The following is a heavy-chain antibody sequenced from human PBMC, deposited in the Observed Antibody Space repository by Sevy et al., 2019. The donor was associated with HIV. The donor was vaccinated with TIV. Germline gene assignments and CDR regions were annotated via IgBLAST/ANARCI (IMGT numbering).Heavy chain of an antibody. CDR1: GFTVSNNY. CDR3: AGDSRTVEWAFDY. Sequence: GGSLRLSCAASGFTVSNNYMIWVRQAPGKGLEWVSVIYSGGSTYYADSVRGRFTISRDNSKNTLYLQMNSLRAEETAVYYCAGDSRTVEWAFDYWGQGTLVTVSS. CDR2: IYSGGST. J-gene: IGHJ4*02. D-gene: IGHD1-26*01. V-gene: IGHV3-53*01.